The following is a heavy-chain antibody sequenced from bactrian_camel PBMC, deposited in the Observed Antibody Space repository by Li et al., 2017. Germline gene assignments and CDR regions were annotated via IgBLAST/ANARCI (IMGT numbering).Heavy chain of an antibody. Sequence: HVQLVESGGGSVQAGGSLALSCEASGDDLSLYCVGWFRQAPGKERKFVSAFGSDGSTKYADSVKGRFAISKDNAKNTLFLQMNSLKPEDTAIYYCAAAESLGAFTRCSGDYCPLTDVDWGQGTQVTVS. CDR2: FGSDGST. V-gene: IGHV3S53*01. D-gene: IGHD2*01. CDR1: GDDLSLYC. J-gene: IGHJ4*01. CDR3: AAAESLGAFTRCSGDYCPLTDVD.